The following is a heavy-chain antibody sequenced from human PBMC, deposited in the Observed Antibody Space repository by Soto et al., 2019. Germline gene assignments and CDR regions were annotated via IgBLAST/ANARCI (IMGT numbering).Heavy chain of an antibody. V-gene: IGHV1-46*03. CDR2: INPSGGST. Sequence: ASVKVSCKASGYTFTSYYIHWVRQAPGQGLEWMGIINPSGGSTSYAQKFQGRVTMTRDTSTSTVYMELSSLRSEDTAVYYCARDRVEAARGVNYGGQETLVPVS. J-gene: IGHJ4*02. D-gene: IGHD2-15*01. CDR1: GYTFTSYY. CDR3: ARDRVEAARGVNY.